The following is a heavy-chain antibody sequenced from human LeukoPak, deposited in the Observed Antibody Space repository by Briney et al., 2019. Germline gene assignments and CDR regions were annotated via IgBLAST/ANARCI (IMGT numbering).Heavy chain of an antibody. CDR3: ARGVYCSGGSCYPSVDY. CDR1: GYTFTSYD. V-gene: IGHV1-8*01. J-gene: IGHJ4*02. CDR2: MNPNSGNT. Sequence: ASVKVSCKASGYTFTSYDINWVRQATGQGLEWTGWMNPNSGNTGYAQKFQGRVTMTRNTSISTAYMELSSLRSEDTAVYYCARGVYCSGGSCYPSVDYWGQGTLVTVSS. D-gene: IGHD2-15*01.